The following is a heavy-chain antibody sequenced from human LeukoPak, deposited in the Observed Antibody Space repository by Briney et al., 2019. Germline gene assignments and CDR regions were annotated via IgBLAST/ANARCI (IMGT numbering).Heavy chain of an antibody. CDR1: GGSFSGYY. CDR3: ARSLAGADY. D-gene: IGHD6-19*01. V-gene: IGHV4-34*01. CDR2: INHSGST. Sequence: PSETLSLTCAVYGGSFSGYYWSWIRQPPGKGLEWIGEINHSGSTNYDPSLKSRVTISVDTSKNQFSLKLSSVTTADTAVYYCARSLAGADYWGQGTLVTVSS. J-gene: IGHJ4*02.